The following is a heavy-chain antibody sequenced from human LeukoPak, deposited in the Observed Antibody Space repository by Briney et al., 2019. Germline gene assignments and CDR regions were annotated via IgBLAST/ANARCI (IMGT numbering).Heavy chain of an antibody. Sequence: GSLRLSCAASGFTFSSYAMSWVRQAPGKGLEWVSAISGSGGSTYYADSVRGRFTISRDNSKNTLYLQMNSLRAEDTAVYYCAKDVDIVVPAANYFDYWGQGTLVTVSS. CDR3: AKDVDIVVPAANYFDY. D-gene: IGHD2-2*01. V-gene: IGHV3-23*01. CDR1: GFTFSSYA. J-gene: IGHJ4*02. CDR2: ISGSGGST.